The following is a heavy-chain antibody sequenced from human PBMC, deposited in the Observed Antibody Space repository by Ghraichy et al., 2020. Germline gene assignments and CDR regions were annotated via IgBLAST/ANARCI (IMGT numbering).Heavy chain of an antibody. CDR2: ISSSSSYI. V-gene: IGHV3-21*01. D-gene: IGHD3-3*01. J-gene: IGHJ6*02. CDR3: ARDHYDFWSGYYSHYYYYGMDV. CDR1: GFTFSSYS. Sequence: GGSLRLSCAASGFTFSSYSMNWVRQAPGKGLEWVSSISSSSSYIYYADSVKGRFTISRDNAKNSLYLQMNSLRAEDTAVYYCARDHYDFWSGYYSHYYYYGMDVWGQGTTVTVSS.